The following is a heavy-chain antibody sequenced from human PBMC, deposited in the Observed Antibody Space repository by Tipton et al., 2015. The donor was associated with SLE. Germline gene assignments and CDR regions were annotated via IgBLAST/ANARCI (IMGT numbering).Heavy chain of an antibody. J-gene: IGHJ4*02. CDR3: ARGGGVVVPAAISPAVADY. CDR1: GGSFSGYY. Sequence: TLSLTCAVYGGSFSGYYWSGIRQPPGKGLEWIGEINHSGSTNYNPSLKSRVTISVDTSKNQFSLKLSSVTAADTAVYYCARGGGVVVPAAISPAVADYWGQGTLVTVSS. D-gene: IGHD2-2*02. V-gene: IGHV4-34*01. CDR2: INHSGST.